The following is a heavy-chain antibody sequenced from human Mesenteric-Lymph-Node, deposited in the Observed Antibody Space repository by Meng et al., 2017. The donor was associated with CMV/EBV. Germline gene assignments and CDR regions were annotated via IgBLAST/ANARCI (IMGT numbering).Heavy chain of an antibody. D-gene: IGHD2-8*02. CDR3: ARRNVGGLLAASDY. CDR2: IYPAASDT. V-gene: IGHV5-51*01. CDR1: GSSFATHW. Sequence: SGSSFATHWLGWVRQMPGKGLEWMAIIYPAASDTRSSPSFQGQVTISADKSINTAYLQWSSLKASDTTMYYCARRNVGGLLAASDYWGQGTLVTVSS. J-gene: IGHJ4*02.